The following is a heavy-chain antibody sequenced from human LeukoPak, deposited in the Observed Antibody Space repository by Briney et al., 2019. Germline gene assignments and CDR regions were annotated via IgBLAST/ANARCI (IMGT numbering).Heavy chain of an antibody. CDR1: GFTFSSYS. CDR3: AKDAYSSSWYGVYYYYYMDV. Sequence: GGSLRLSCAASGFTFSSYSMNWVRQAPGKGLEWVSAISGSGGSTYYADSVKGRFTISRDNSKNTLYLQMNSLRAEDTAVYYCAKDAYSSSWYGVYYYYYMDVWGKGTTVTISS. J-gene: IGHJ6*03. D-gene: IGHD6-13*01. CDR2: ISGSGGST. V-gene: IGHV3-23*01.